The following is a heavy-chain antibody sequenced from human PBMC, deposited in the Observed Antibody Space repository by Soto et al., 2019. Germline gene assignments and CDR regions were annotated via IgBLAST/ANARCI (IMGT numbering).Heavy chain of an antibody. J-gene: IGHJ4*02. D-gene: IGHD3-9*01. CDR1: GGSISSYY. V-gene: IGHV4-59*01. CDR2: IYYSGST. Sequence: PSETLSLTCTVSGGSISSYYWSWIRQPPGKGLEWIGYIYYSGSTNYNPSLKSRVTISVDTSKNQFSLKLRSEDTAVYYCATFAHHYYDILTGSPRAKSFDYWGQGTLVTVSS. CDR3: ATFAHHYYDILTGSPRAKSFDY.